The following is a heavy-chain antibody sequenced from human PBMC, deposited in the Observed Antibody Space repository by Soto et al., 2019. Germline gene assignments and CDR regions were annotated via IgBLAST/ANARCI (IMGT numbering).Heavy chain of an antibody. CDR3: ARAASFYYFGMDV. CDR2: IYYNGKS. CDR1: GDSINSHY. Sequence: PSETLSLTCSVSGDSINSHYWSWIRQPPGKGLEWIGYIYYNGKSNYSPSLKSRVTISLDTSKTQFSLKLKSVTAADTAVYYCARAASFYYFGMDVWGQGTTVTVSS. V-gene: IGHV4-59*11. J-gene: IGHJ6*02.